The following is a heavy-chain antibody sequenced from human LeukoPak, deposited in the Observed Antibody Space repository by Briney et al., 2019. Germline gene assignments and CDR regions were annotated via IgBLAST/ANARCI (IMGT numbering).Heavy chain of an antibody. V-gene: IGHV1-8*01. D-gene: IGHD3-9*01. CDR2: MNPNSGNT. J-gene: IGHJ6*02. CDR3: ARVPLHYDILTGKYYYYYYGMDV. Sequence: ASVKVSCKASGYTFTSYDTNWVRQATGQGLEWMGWMNPNSGNTGYAQKFQGRVTMTRNTSISTAYMELSSLRSEDTAVYYCARVPLHYDILTGKYYYYYYGMDVWGQGTTVTVSS. CDR1: GYTFTSYD.